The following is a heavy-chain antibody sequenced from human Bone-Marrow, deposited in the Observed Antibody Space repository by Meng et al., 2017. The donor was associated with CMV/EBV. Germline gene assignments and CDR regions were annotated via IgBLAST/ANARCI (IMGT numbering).Heavy chain of an antibody. D-gene: IGHD2-2*02. Sequence: ASVKVSCKASGYTFTGYYMHWVRQAPGQGLEWMGWINPNSGGTNYAQKFQGRVTMTRDTSISTAYMELSRLRSDDTAVYYCARDLPCSLSSTSCYRYYYGMDVWGQGTTVTVSS. CDR2: INPNSGGT. J-gene: IGHJ6*02. CDR3: ARDLPCSLSSTSCYRYYYGMDV. V-gene: IGHV1-2*02. CDR1: GYTFTGYY.